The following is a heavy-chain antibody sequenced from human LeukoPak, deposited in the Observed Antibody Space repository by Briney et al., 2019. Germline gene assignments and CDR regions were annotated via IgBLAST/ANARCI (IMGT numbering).Heavy chain of an antibody. CDR2: INPNSGGT. CDR1: GYTFTDYY. CDR3: ARALYMGNYSDY. V-gene: IGHV1-2*02. J-gene: IGHJ4*02. Sequence: ASVKVSCKASGYTFTDYYMRWVRQAPGQGLEWMGWINPNSGGTNYAQKFQGRVTMTRDTSIRTAYMELSRLRSDDTAVYYCARALYMGNYSDYWGQGTLVTVSS. D-gene: IGHD3-10*01.